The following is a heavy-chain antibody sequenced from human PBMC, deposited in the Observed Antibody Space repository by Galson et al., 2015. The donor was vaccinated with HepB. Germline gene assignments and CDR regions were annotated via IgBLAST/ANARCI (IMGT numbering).Heavy chain of an antibody. Sequence: SLRLSCAASGFTSGFTFSSYGMHWVRQAPGKGLEWVAVILYDGSNKYYADSVKGRFTISRDNSKNTLYLQMNSLRADDTAVYYCAKDPDDSSSYWGQGTLVTVSS. CDR1: GFTSGFTFSSYG. V-gene: IGHV3-30*18. CDR2: ILYDGSNK. CDR3: AKDPDDSSSY. J-gene: IGHJ4*02. D-gene: IGHD3-22*01.